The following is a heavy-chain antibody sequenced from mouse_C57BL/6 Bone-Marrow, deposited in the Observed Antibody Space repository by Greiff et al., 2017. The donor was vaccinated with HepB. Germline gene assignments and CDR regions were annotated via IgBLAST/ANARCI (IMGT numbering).Heavy chain of an antibody. CDR2: IRLKSDNYAT. CDR1: GFTFSNYW. Sequence: DVMLVESGGGLVQPGGSMKLSCVASGFTFSNYWMNWVRQSPEKGLEWVAQIRLKSDNYATHYAESVKGRFTISRDDSKSSVYLQMNNLRAEDTGIYYCSLPYYYGRGYFDYWGQGTTLTVSS. V-gene: IGHV6-3*01. CDR3: SLPYYYGRGYFDY. J-gene: IGHJ2*01. D-gene: IGHD1-1*01.